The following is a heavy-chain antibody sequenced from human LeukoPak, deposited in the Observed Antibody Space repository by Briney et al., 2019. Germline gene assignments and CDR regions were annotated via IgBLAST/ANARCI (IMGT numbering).Heavy chain of an antibody. D-gene: IGHD3-10*01. J-gene: IGHJ4*02. CDR2: ISWNSGGM. Sequence: GGSLRLSCAASGFTFDDYAMHWVRQAPGKGLEWVSSISWNSGGMDYADSVKGRFTISRDNAKNSLYLQMNSLRVEDMALYYCAKDVNYSPSGTFDYWGQGTLVTVSS. CDR3: AKDVNYSPSGTFDY. V-gene: IGHV3-9*03. CDR1: GFTFDDYA.